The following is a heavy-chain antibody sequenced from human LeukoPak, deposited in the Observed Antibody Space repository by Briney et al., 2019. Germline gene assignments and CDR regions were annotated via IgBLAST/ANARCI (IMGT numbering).Heavy chain of an antibody. D-gene: IGHD2-2*01. CDR2: INPSSGGT. Sequence: GASVKVSCKASGYTFTGYYIHWVRQAPGQGLEWMGWINPSSGGTNYAQKFQGRVTMASDTSISTAYMELNSLMSDDTAVYYCVRVGFTTSWSNFDYWGQGTLVTVSS. J-gene: IGHJ4*02. V-gene: IGHV1-2*02. CDR1: GYTFTGYY. CDR3: VRVGFTTSWSNFDY.